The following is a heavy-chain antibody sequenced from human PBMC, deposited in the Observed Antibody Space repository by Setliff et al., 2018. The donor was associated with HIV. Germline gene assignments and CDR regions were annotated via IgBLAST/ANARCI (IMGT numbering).Heavy chain of an antibody. CDR2: INPSSGST. CDR3: ARDPAPSSSASYFQH. J-gene: IGHJ1*01. Sequence: GASVKVSCKTSGYIFIRYYIFWVRQAPGQGLGWMGNINPSSGSTTYAQKFQGRVTMTRDTSTSTVYMELSSLRSEDTAVYYCARDPAPSSSASYFQHWGQGTPVTVSS. D-gene: IGHD6-6*01. V-gene: IGHV1-46*01. CDR1: GYIFIRYY.